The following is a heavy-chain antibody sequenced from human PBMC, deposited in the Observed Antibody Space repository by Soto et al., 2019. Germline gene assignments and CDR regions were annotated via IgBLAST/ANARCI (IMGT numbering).Heavy chain of an antibody. CDR2: ISAYNFNT. Sequence: APVKVRCEAPCYTFSCYSISWVRHAPGQGLEWLGFISAYNFNTKYAQKVQDRVTMTMDLSTTTVYMELRSLTSDDTAVYFCARHHDYGDYAFWGHWG. CDR3: ARHHDYGDYAFWGH. CDR1: CYTFSCYS. D-gene: IGHD4-17*01. V-gene: IGHV1-18*01. J-gene: IGHJ1*01.